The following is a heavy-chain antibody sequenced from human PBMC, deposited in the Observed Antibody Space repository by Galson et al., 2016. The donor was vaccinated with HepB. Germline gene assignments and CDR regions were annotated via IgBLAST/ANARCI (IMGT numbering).Heavy chain of an antibody. CDR2: IWYDGSDE. Sequence: SLRLSCAASGFTFSSYGMHWVRQAPGKGLEWVAVIWYDGSDEYYADSVKGRFTISRDNSKNTLYLQMNSLRVEDTAVYYCAKDRNTVVTYGMDVWGQGTTVTVSS. D-gene: IGHD4-23*01. V-gene: IGHV3-33*06. CDR3: AKDRNTVVTYGMDV. J-gene: IGHJ6*02. CDR1: GFTFSSYG.